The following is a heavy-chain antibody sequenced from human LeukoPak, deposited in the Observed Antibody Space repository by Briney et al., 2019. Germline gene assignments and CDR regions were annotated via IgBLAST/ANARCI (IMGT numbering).Heavy chain of an antibody. CDR1: GDSIRTTIFY. CDR3: ATLGVGDTPGDY. Sequence: SETLSLTCTVSGDSIRTTIFYWDWIRQPPGKGLEWIGTISYSGSTYHNPSLKSRVTMSVDTSKNQLSLNLSSVTAADTAVYYCATLGVGDTPGDYWGQGTLVTVSS. V-gene: IGHV4-39*01. D-gene: IGHD1-26*01. CDR2: ISYSGST. J-gene: IGHJ4*02.